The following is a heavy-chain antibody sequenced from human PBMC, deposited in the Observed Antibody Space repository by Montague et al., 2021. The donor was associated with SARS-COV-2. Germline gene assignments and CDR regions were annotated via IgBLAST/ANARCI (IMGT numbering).Heavy chain of an antibody. V-gene: IGHV3-66*02. CDR2: IYSGGST. Sequence: SLRLSCAASGFTVSSNYMSWVRQAPGKGLEWVSVIYSGGSTYYADSVKGRFTISRDNSKNTLYLQMNSLRAEDTAVYYCARVFTSDFWSGHYYYYYMDVWGKGTTVTVSS. CDR3: ARVFTSDFWSGHYYYYYMDV. CDR1: GFTVSSNY. J-gene: IGHJ6*03. D-gene: IGHD3-3*01.